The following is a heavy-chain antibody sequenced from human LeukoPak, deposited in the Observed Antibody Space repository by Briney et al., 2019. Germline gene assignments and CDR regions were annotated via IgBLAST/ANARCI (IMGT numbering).Heavy chain of an antibody. J-gene: IGHJ3*02. CDR3: ARDPGSDFWSGYYAPGGFDI. CDR2: IFHSGST. D-gene: IGHD3-3*01. CDR1: GYSISNDYY. V-gene: IGHV4-38-2*02. Sequence: SETLSLTCTVSGYSISNDYYWGWIRQPPGKGLEWIGTIFHSGSTYYNPSLKSRVTISVDTSKNQFSLKLSSVTAADTAVYYCARDPGSDFWSGYYAPGGFDIWGQGTMVTVSS.